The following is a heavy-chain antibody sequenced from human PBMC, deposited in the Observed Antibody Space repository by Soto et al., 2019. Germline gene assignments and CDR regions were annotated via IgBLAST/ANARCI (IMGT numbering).Heavy chain of an antibody. CDR3: ARGAGTTVNYYYYYGMDV. D-gene: IGHD1-7*01. Sequence: GGSLRLSCAASGFTVSSNYMSWVRQAPGKGLEWVSVIYSGGSTYYADSVKGRFTISRDNSKNTLYLQMNSLRAEDTAVYYCARGAGTTVNYYYYYGMDVWGQGTTVTVSS. CDR2: IYSGGST. CDR1: GFTVSSNY. V-gene: IGHV3-66*01. J-gene: IGHJ6*02.